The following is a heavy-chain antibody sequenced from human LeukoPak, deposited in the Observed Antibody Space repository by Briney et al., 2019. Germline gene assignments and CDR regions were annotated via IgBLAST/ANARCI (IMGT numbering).Heavy chain of an antibody. V-gene: IGHV1-69*04. CDR1: GGTFISYA. Sequence: SVKVSCKASGGTFISYAISWVRQAPGQGLEWMGRIIPILGIANYAQKFQGRVTITADKSTSTAYMELSSLRSEDTAVYYCAGWFGSAAFDYWGQGTLVTVSS. D-gene: IGHD3-10*01. J-gene: IGHJ4*02. CDR2: IIPILGIA. CDR3: AGWFGSAAFDY.